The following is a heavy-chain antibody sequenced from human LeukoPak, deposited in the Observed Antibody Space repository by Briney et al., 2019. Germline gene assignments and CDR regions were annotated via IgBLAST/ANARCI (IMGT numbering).Heavy chain of an antibody. J-gene: IGHJ4*02. Sequence: PGGSLRLSCAVSGLTLSNVWMNWVRQAPGKGLEWVGRIKSKTAGGTTDFAAPVRGRFTISRDDSKNTLYLQMNSLTSEDTAMYYCARGSGQFYEYWGQGTLVTVSS. CDR3: ARGSGQFYEY. CDR2: IKSKTAGGTT. V-gene: IGHV3-15*07. CDR1: GLTLSNVW. D-gene: IGHD2-15*01.